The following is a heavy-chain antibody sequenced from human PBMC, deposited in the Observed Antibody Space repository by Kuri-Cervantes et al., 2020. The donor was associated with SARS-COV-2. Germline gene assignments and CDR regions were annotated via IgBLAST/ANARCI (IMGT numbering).Heavy chain of an antibody. CDR3: ARQQHYYDSSGYYYSKIYDAFDI. J-gene: IGHJ3*02. D-gene: IGHD3-22*01. Sequence: GGSLRLSCAASGFTFSSYSMNWVRQAPGKGLVWVSRINSDGSSTSYADSVKGRFTISRDNAKNSLYLQMNSLRAEDTAVYYCARQQHYYDSSGYYYSKIYDAFDIWGQGKMVTVSS. CDR1: GFTFSSYS. V-gene: IGHV3-74*01. CDR2: INSDGSST.